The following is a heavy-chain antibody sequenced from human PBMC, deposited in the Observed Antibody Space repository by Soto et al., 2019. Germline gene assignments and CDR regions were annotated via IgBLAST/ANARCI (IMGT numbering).Heavy chain of an antibody. D-gene: IGHD3-10*01. CDR2: ISSSGSPI. Sequence: PGGSLKLSCAASGFTFSDYYMSWIRQAPGKGLEWVSYISSSGSPIYYADSVKGRFAISRDNAKNSLYLQMNSLRAEDTAVYYCAISNTGGVRGKGYYYMDLWGKGTTVTVSS. V-gene: IGHV3-11*01. CDR3: AISNTGGVRGKGYYYMDL. J-gene: IGHJ6*03. CDR1: GFTFSDYY.